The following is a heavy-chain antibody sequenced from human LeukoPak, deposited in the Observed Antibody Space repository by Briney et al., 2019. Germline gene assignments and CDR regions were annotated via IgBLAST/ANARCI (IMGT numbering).Heavy chain of an antibody. CDR1: GFTVSSNY. J-gene: IGHJ3*02. V-gene: IGHV3-66*02. CDR2: IYSGGST. CDR3: ARDYYDSSGYQRWGAFDI. D-gene: IGHD3-22*01. Sequence: PGGSLRLSCAASGFTVSSNYMSWVRQAPGKGLEWVSVIYSGGSTYYADSVKGRFTISRDNSKNTLYLQMNSLRAEDTAVYCCARDYYDSSGYQRWGAFDIWGQGTMVTVSS.